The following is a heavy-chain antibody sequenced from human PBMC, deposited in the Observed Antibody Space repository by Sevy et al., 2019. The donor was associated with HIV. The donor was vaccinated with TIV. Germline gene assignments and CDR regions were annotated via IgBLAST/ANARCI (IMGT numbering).Heavy chain of an antibody. D-gene: IGHD5-18*01. V-gene: IGHV3-30*18. CDR3: AKEGGAGYTAKVRFDY. CDR2: TSYDGSNT. J-gene: IGHJ4*02. Sequence: GGSLRLSCAASGFSFGSYGMHWVRQAPGKGLEWVAVTSYDGSNTKYADSVKGRFTISRDNSKNTLYLQMNSLRAEDTAVYYCAKEGGAGYTAKVRFDYWGQGTLVTVSS. CDR1: GFSFGSYG.